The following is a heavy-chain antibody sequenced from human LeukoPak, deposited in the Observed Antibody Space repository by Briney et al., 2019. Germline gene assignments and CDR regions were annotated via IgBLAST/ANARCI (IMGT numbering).Heavy chain of an antibody. CDR2: ISSSSSYI. CDR3: ARVPFGVTSYYYYMDV. D-gene: IGHD3-10*01. J-gene: IGHJ6*03. V-gene: IGHV3-21*01. Sequence: GGSLRLSCAASGFTFSSYSMNWVRQAPGKGLEWVSSISSSSSYIYYADSVKGRFTISRDNAKNSLYLQMNSLRAEDTAVYYCARVPFGVTSYYYYMDVWGKGTTVTISS. CDR1: GFTFSSYS.